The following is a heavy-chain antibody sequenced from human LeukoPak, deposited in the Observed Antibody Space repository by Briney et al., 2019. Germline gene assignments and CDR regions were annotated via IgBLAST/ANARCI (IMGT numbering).Heavy chain of an antibody. Sequence: LGGSLRLSCVASGFSFDNFAMNWVRQAPGKGLEWVSLIIGSSGSTFYADSVKGRFTISRDNSKNTLYLQMNTLRAEDTAVYYCAKEGGESGYLNYWGQGTLVTVSS. CDR1: GFSFDNFA. CDR2: IIGSSGST. CDR3: AKEGGESGYLNY. J-gene: IGHJ4*02. V-gene: IGHV3-23*01. D-gene: IGHD1-26*01.